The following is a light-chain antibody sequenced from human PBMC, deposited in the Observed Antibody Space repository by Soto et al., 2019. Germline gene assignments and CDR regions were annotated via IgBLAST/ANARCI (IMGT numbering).Light chain of an antibody. V-gene: IGLV2-14*02. CDR3: ATWDGSLPGEV. CDR2: EVN. CDR1: SSDFGNYNL. J-gene: IGLJ2*01. Sequence: QSALTQPASVSGSPGQSITISCTGTSSDFGNYNLVSWYQQHPGKVPKLILFEVNKRPSGIPDRFSGSKSGTSGTLDITGLQTGDEADYYCATWDGSLPGEVFGGGTKLTVL.